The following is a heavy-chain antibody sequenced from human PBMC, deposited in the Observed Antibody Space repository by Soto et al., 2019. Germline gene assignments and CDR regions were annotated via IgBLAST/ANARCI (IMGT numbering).Heavy chain of an antibody. CDR3: ARGPHIAVDHYKKYYFDY. CDR2: INPSGGTT. Sequence: ASVKVSCKASGYTFTYNFMHWVRQAPGQGLEWTGIINPSGGTTRAAQKFQGRVTMTRDTSTSTVYMELSSLRSEDTAVYYCARGPHIAVDHYKKYYFDYWGQGTLVTVSS. CDR1: GYTFTYNF. V-gene: IGHV1-46*01. D-gene: IGHD2-15*01. J-gene: IGHJ4*02.